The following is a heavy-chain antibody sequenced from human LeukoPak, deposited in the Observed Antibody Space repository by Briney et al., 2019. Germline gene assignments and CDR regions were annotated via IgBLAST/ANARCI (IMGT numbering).Heavy chain of an antibody. CDR2: INPNSGGT. J-gene: IGHJ4*02. CDR1: GYTFTGYY. V-gene: IGHV1-2*02. CDR3: ARGSYYDSSGYYPRV. D-gene: IGHD3-22*01. Sequence: ASVKVSCKASGYTFTGYYMHWVRQAPGQGLEWMGWINPNSGGTNYAQKFQGRVTMTRDTSISTAYMELSRLRSDDTAVYYCARGSYYDSSGYYPRVWGQGTLVTVSS.